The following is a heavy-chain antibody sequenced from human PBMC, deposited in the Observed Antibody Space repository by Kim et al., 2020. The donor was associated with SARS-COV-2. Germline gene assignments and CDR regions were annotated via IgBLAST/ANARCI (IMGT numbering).Heavy chain of an antibody. V-gene: IGHV3-30*02. D-gene: IGHD3-3*01. Sequence: VKGRFTISRDNSKNTLYLQMNSLRAEDTAVYYCAKGILYLYYDFWSGIDYWGQGTLVTVSS. CDR3: AKGILYLYYDFWSGIDY. J-gene: IGHJ4*02.